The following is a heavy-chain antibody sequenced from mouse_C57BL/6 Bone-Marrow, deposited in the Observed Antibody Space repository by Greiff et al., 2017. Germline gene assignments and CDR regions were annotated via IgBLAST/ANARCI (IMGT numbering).Heavy chain of an antibody. J-gene: IGHJ3*01. D-gene: IGHD2-2*01. CDR3: ARGLRLRRGWFAY. CDR1: GYTFTSYW. V-gene: IGHV1-52*01. Sequence: QVQLQQPGAELVRPGSSVKLSCKASGYTFTSYWMHWVKQRPIQGLEWIGNIDPSDSETHYNQKFKDKATLTVDKSSSTAYMQLSSLTSEDSAVYYCARGLRLRRGWFAYWGQGTLVTVSA. CDR2: IDPSDSET.